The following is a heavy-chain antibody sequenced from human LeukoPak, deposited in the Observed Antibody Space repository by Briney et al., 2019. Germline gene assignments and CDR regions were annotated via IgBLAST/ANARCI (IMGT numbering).Heavy chain of an antibody. CDR3: ARGFRLSAIEDWFDP. Sequence: ASVKVSCKASGYTFTAYYMHWVRQAPGRGLEWMGWITPNSGGTKYAQRFQGRVTMTRDTSISTAYMELSGLRSDDTAVYYCARGFRLSAIEDWFDPWGQGTLVTVSS. CDR2: ITPNSGGT. V-gene: IGHV1-2*02. J-gene: IGHJ5*02. D-gene: IGHD2-2*02. CDR1: GYTFTAYY.